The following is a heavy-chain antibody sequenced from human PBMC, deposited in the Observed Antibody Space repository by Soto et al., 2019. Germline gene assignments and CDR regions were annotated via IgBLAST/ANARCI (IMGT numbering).Heavy chain of an antibody. D-gene: IGHD3-10*01. CDR2: IWYDGSNK. V-gene: IGHV3-33*01. CDR1: GFTFSSYG. J-gene: IGHJ4*02. Sequence: SLRLSCATSGFTFSSYGMHWVRQAPGKGLEWVAVIWYDGSNKYYADSVKGRFTISRDNSKNTLYLQMNSLRAEDTAVYYCARDFYTYYYGSGIQIGDYWGQGTLVTVSS. CDR3: ARDFYTYYYGSGIQIGDY.